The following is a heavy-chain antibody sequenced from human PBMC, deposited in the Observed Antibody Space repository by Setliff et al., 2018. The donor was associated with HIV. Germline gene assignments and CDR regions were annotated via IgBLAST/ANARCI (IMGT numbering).Heavy chain of an antibody. CDR1: GYTFTAYG. CDR3: ARDVEHMMDV. V-gene: IGHV1-18*01. Sequence: ASVKVSCKPSGYTFTAYGLSWGRQAPGQGLEWMGWISTYSDETSYAQRLQGRVTMTTDTSTSTAYMELRRLTFDDTAVYYCARDVEHMMDVWGQGTTVTVSS. J-gene: IGHJ6*02. CDR2: ISTYSDET.